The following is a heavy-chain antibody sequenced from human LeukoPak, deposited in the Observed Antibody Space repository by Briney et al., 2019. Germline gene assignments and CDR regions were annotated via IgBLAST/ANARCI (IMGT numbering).Heavy chain of an antibody. Sequence: GGSLRLSCAASGFTVFNYWMSWDRQAPGKGLEWVANINLDGSQKYYVDSLKGRFTISRDNAKNSVYLQMNSLRAEDTAVYYCARFGYSHGYGWGGGYYYYYMDVWGKGTTVTVSS. J-gene: IGHJ6*03. V-gene: IGHV3-7*01. D-gene: IGHD5-18*01. CDR2: INLDGSQK. CDR3: ARFGYSHGYGWGGGYYYYYMDV. CDR1: GFTVFNYW.